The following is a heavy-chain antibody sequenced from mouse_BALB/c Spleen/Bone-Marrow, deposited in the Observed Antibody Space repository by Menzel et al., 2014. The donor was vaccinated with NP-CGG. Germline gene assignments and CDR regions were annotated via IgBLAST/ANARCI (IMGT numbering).Heavy chain of an antibody. CDR3: ARGYYYGSSHYWYFDV. J-gene: IGHJ1*01. CDR2: ISSGSSST. CDR1: GFTFSSFG. D-gene: IGHD1-1*01. V-gene: IGHV5-17*02. Sequence: EVHLVESGGGLVQPGGSRKLSCVASGFTFSSFGMHWVRQAPEKGLEWVAYISSGSSSTYYADTLKGRFTISRDNPKNILFLQMTSLRSEDTAMYYCARGYYYGSSHYWYFDVWGAGTTVTVSS.